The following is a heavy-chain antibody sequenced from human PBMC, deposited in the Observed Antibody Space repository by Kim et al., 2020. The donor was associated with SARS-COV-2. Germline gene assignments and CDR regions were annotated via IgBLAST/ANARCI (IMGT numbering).Heavy chain of an antibody. D-gene: IGHD6-13*01. V-gene: IGHV3-33*06. CDR1: GFTFSNYA. Sequence: GGSLRLSCAASGFTFSNYAMHWVRQAPGKGLEWVAVISNDGSNKYFADSVRGRFTISRDNSKNTLYLQMNSLRAEDTALYFCAKDIGTSWYPLGYWGQGTLVTVSS. J-gene: IGHJ4*02. CDR2: ISNDGSNK. CDR3: AKDIGTSWYPLGY.